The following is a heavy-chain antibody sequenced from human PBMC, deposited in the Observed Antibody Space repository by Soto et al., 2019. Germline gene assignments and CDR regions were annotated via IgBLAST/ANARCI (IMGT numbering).Heavy chain of an antibody. Sequence: EVQLLESGGGLVQPGGSLRLSCAASGFTFSSYAMSWVRQAPGKGLEWVSAISGSGGSTDYADSVKGRFTISRDNSKNTLYLQMNSLRAEDTAVYYCAKDKAPGGRVTDYWGQGTLVTASS. J-gene: IGHJ4*02. CDR3: AKDKAPGGRVTDY. CDR1: GFTFSSYA. CDR2: ISGSGGST. D-gene: IGHD3-16*01. V-gene: IGHV3-23*01.